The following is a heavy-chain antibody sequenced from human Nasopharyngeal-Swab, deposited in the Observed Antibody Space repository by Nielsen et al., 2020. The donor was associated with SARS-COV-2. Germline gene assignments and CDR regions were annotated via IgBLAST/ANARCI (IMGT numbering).Heavy chain of an antibody. J-gene: IGHJ6*02. CDR3: ARGGRDGMDV. Sequence: GSLRLSCTVSGGSISSYYWSWIRQPPGKGLEWIGYIYYSGSTNYNPSLKSRFTISVDTSKNQFSLKLSSVTAADTAVYYCARGGRDGMDVWGQGTTVTVSS. CDR1: GGSISSYY. CDR2: IYYSGST. V-gene: IGHV4-59*01.